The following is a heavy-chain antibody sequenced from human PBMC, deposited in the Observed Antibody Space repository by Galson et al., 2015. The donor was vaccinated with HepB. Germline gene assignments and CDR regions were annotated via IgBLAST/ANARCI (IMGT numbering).Heavy chain of an antibody. CDR1: GYTFTGYY. D-gene: IGHD5-12*01. V-gene: IGHV1-2*02. CDR2: INPNSGGT. Sequence: SVKVSCKASGYTFTGYYMHWVRQAPGQGLEWMGWINPNSGGTNYAQKFQGRVTMTRDTSISTAYMELSRLRSDDAAVYYCAKDGGWLRHEIPPKYYMDVWGKGTTVTVSS. CDR3: AKDGGWLRHEIPPKYYMDV. J-gene: IGHJ6*03.